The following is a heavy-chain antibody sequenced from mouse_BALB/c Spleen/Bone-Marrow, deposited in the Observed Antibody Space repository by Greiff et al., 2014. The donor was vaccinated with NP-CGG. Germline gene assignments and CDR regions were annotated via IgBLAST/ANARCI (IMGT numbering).Heavy chain of an antibody. J-gene: IGHJ3*01. D-gene: IGHD3-2*01. V-gene: IGHV1-54*01. CDR3: ARETVRGFAY. CDR1: GYAFTNYL. Sequence: QVQLKESGAELVRPGTSVKVSCKASGYAFTNYLIEWIKQRPGQGLEWIGVSNPGSGGTNYNEKLKGKATLTADKSSSTAYMQLSSLTSDDSAVYFCARETVRGFAYWGQGTLVTVSA. CDR2: SNPGSGGT.